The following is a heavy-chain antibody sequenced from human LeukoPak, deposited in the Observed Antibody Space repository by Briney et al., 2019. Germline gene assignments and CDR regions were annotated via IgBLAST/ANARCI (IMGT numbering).Heavy chain of an antibody. D-gene: IGHD4-17*01. CDR3: ARGGGDYGDYIDY. Sequence: GGSLRLSCAASGFAFSSYWMSWVRQAPGKGLEWVANIKQDGSEKYYVDSVKGRFTISRDNAKNSLYLQMNSLRAEDTAVYYCARGGGDYGDYIDYWGQGTLVTVSS. J-gene: IGHJ4*02. V-gene: IGHV3-7*01. CDR2: IKQDGSEK. CDR1: GFAFSSYW.